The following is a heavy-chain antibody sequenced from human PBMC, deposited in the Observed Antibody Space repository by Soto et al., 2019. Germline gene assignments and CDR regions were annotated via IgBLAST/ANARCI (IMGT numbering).Heavy chain of an antibody. D-gene: IGHD6-13*01. J-gene: IGHJ5*02. Sequence: QVQLQESGPGLVEPSQTLSITCIVSGGSISGGGYYWSWIRQHPRKGLEWIGYIHYSGTTYYNPSLKSRLTISVDTSKTQFSLKLSSVTAADTAVYYCARAWTAAAGWANWFDPWGQGTLVTVSS. CDR3: ARAWTAAAGWANWFDP. V-gene: IGHV4-31*03. CDR1: GGSISGGGYY. CDR2: IHYSGTT.